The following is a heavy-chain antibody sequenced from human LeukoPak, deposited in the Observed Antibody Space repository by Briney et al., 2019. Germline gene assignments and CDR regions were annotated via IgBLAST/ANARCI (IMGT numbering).Heavy chain of an antibody. CDR3: ARGRRIGTNSYYFDY. D-gene: IGHD1-26*01. J-gene: IGHJ4*02. Sequence: GGSLRLSCAASGFIFSTYAINWVRQAPGRGLEWLSSISGSSTNTHNADSVRGRFTISRDNSKNTVYLQMNSLRAEDTAIYFCARGRRIGTNSYYFDYWGQGALVTVSS. CDR2: ISGSSTNT. CDR1: GFIFSTYA. V-gene: IGHV3-23*01.